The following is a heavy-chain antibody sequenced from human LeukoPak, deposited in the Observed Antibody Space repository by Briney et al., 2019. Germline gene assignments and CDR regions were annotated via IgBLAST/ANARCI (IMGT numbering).Heavy chain of an antibody. CDR2: IGTAGDT. V-gene: IGHV3-13*01. J-gene: IGHJ6*03. D-gene: IGHD3-22*01. Sequence: GGSLRLSCAASGFTFSSYDMHWVRQATGKGLEWVSAIGTAGDTYYPGSVKGRFTISRENAKNSLYLQMNSLRAGDTAVYYCARAVGYYDSSGYPNAYYYYMDVWGKGTTVTISS. CDR3: ARAVGYYDSSGYPNAYYYYMDV. CDR1: GFTFSSYD.